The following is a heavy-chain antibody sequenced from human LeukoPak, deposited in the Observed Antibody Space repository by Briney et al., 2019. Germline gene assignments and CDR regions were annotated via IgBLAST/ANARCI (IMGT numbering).Heavy chain of an antibody. Sequence: GASVKVSCKASDYTFITYGLSWVRQAPGQGLEWMGWINTYNGNTNYAQKLQGRVTMTTDTSTNTAYMELRSLRSDDTAVYYCARDRWGYQLPWFDPWGQGTLVTVSS. V-gene: IGHV1-18*01. J-gene: IGHJ5*02. CDR2: INTYNGNT. CDR3: ARDRWGYQLPWFDP. CDR1: DYTFITYG. D-gene: IGHD2-2*01.